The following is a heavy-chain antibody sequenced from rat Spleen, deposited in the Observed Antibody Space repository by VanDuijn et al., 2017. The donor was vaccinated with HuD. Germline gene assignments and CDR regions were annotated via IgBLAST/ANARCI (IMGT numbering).Heavy chain of an antibody. CDR1: GFTFSDYY. J-gene: IGHJ4*01. CDR2: IGYDGSRT. V-gene: IGHV5-20*01. Sequence: EVQLVESDGGLVQPGRSLKLSCAASGFTFSDYYMAWVRQAPTKGLEWVATIGYDGSRTYYRDSVKGRFTISRNNAKNTQYLQMNSLRSEDTATYYCTREDTIAAQGYVMDAWGQGASVTVSS. D-gene: IGHD1-2*01. CDR3: TREDTIAAQGYVMDA.